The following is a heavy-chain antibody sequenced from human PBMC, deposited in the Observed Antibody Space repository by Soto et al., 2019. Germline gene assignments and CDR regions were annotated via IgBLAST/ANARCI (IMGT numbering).Heavy chain of an antibody. J-gene: IGHJ4*02. D-gene: IGHD6-13*01. Sequence: ASVKVSCKASGGTFSSYAISWVRQAPGQGLEWMGGIIPIFGTANYAQKFQGRVTITADESTSTAYMELSSLRSEDTAVYYCAIPFIAAAGVDYWGQGTLVTVSS. CDR3: AIPFIAAAGVDY. CDR1: GGTFSSYA. V-gene: IGHV1-69*13. CDR2: IIPIFGTA.